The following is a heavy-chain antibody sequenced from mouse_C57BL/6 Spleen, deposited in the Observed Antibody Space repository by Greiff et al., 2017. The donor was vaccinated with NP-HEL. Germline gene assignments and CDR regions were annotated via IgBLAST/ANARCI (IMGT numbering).Heavy chain of an antibody. D-gene: IGHD2-4*01. CDR1: GFTFSDYG. CDR3: ARGGLRRYSFDY. V-gene: IGHV5-17*01. J-gene: IGHJ2*01. CDR2: ISSGSSTI. Sequence: EVKLQESGGGLVKPGGSLKLSCAASGFTFSDYGMHWVRQAPEKGLEWVAYISSGSSTIYYADTVKGRFTISRDNAKNTLFLQMTSLRSEDTAMYYCARGGLRRYSFDYWGQGTTLTVSS.